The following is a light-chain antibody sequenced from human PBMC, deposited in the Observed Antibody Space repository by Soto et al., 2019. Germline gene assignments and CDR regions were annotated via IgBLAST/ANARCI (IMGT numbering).Light chain of an antibody. V-gene: IGKV1-39*01. CDR3: QQSHSSPLT. CDR2: GAS. Sequence: IQMAQSPSSLSASGGDRVTSTCRASQSISNGLNWYQQKPGRAPELLIYGASSLQSGVPSRFSGSGSGTDFTLTISSLQPEDSAAYYCQQSHSSPLTFGGGTKVDIK. J-gene: IGKJ4*01. CDR1: QSISNG.